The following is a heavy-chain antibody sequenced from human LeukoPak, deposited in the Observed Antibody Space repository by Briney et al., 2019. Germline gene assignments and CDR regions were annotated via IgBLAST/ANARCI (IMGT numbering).Heavy chain of an antibody. J-gene: IGHJ4*02. CDR1: GFTFSSYE. CDR3: ARGGYYYDSSGFH. V-gene: IGHV3-48*01. CDR2: ISSSSSTI. D-gene: IGHD3-22*01. Sequence: GGSLRLSCAASGFTFSSYEMNWVRQAPGKGLEWVSYISSSSSTIYYADSVKGRFTISRDNAKNSLYLQMNSLRAEDTAVYYCARGGYYYDSSGFHWGQGTLVTVSS.